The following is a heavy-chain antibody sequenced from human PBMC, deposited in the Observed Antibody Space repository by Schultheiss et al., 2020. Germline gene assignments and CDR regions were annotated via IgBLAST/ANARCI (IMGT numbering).Heavy chain of an antibody. CDR1: GYTFSSYF. J-gene: IGHJ4*02. CDR3: AREYCGGACVKN. D-gene: IGHD2-21*01. CDR2: INPSGVST. Sequence: ASVKVSCKASGYTFSSYFMYWVRQAPGQGLEWMGIINPSGVSTNYAQKFQGRVTMTRDTSTSTAYMELSSLRSEDTAVYYCAREYCGGACVKNWGQGTLVTVSS. V-gene: IGHV1-46*01.